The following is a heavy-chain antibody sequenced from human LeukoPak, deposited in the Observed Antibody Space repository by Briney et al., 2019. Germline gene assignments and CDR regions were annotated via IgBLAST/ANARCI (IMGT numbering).Heavy chain of an antibody. CDR1: GGSISSNSYY. D-gene: IGHD5-24*01. V-gene: IGHV4-39*01. J-gene: IGHJ4*02. Sequence: SETLSLTCTVSGGSISSNSYYWGWIRQPPGKGLEWIGSIYYSGSTYYNPSLKSRVTISVDTSKNQFSLKLSSVTAADTAVYYCARPAAEMATIPLDYWGQGTLVTVAS. CDR3: ARPAAEMATIPLDY. CDR2: IYYSGST.